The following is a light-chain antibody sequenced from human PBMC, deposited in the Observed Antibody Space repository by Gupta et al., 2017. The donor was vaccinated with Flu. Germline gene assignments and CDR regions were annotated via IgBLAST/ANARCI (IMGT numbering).Light chain of an antibody. CDR1: SSDVGSYNL. V-gene: IGLV2-23*01. CDR3: CSYAGSSTFYV. Sequence: QSPLTQPASVSGSPGQSITISCPVTSSDVGSYNLVSWYQQHPGKAPKLMIYEGSKRPSGVSNRFSGSKSGNTASLTISGLQAEDEADYYCCSYAGSSTFYVFGTGTKVTVL. CDR2: EGS. J-gene: IGLJ1*01.